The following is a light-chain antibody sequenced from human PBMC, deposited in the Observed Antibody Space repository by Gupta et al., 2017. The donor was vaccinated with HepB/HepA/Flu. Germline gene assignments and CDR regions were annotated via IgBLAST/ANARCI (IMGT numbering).Light chain of an antibody. Sequence: ALPQPRSVAASPTPEGTLPCTGTRSDVGGYNYVSWYQQHPGKAPELMIYDVSKRPAGFPDRFSGSKSGNTASLTISGGQAEEEADYYCCSDAGSDTLVFGGGTKLTVL. V-gene: IGLV2-11*01. CDR3: CSDAGSDTLV. CDR1: RSDVGGYNY. CDR2: DVS. J-gene: IGLJ2*01.